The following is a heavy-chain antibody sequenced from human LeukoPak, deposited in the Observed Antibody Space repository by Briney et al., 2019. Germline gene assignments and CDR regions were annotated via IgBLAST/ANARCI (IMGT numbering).Heavy chain of an antibody. D-gene: IGHD2-2*01. CDR1: GGSISSGGYY. V-gene: IGHV4-31*03. Sequence: PSQTLCLTCTVSGGSISSGGYYWSWIRQHPGKGLEWIGYIYYSGSTYYNPSLKSRVTISVDTSKNQFSLKLSSVTAADTAVYYCARSGCSSTSCASDYWGQGTLVTVSS. CDR2: IYYSGST. CDR3: ARSGCSSTSCASDY. J-gene: IGHJ4*02.